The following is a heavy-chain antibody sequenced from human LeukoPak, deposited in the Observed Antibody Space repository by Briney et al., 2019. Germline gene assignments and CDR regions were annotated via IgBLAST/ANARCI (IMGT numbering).Heavy chain of an antibody. J-gene: IGHJ4*02. Sequence: GGSLRLSCVASGFSFSSYWMAWVRQAPGKGLEWVANIKYDGSHKYYVDSVKGRFTISRDNAKNSVYLQMNSLRVDDAAVYFCASSHDSSGNDWGQGTMVTVSS. CDR1: GFSFSSYW. CDR3: ASSHDSSGND. V-gene: IGHV3-7*01. D-gene: IGHD3-22*01. CDR2: IKYDGSHK.